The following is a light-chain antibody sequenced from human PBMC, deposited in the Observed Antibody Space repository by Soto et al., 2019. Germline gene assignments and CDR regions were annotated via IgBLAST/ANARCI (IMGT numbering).Light chain of an antibody. J-gene: IGKJ4*01. Sequence: IVLTQSPATLSVSPGETATLSCRASENINTYLAWYQQKPGQAPKLLIYDASNRATGIPARFSASGSGTDFTLTISSLEPEDFAVYYCQHHYNWPLTVGGGTKVEIK. CDR2: DAS. V-gene: IGKV3-11*01. CDR1: ENINTY. CDR3: QHHYNWPLT.